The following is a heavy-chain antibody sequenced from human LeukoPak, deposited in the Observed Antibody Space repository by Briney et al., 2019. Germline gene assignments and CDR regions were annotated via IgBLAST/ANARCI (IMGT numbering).Heavy chain of an antibody. J-gene: IGHJ4*02. V-gene: IGHV4-61*09. CDR1: GGSISSGSYY. CDR3: ARVSGSYWCYFDY. Sequence: SQTLSLTCTVSGGSISSGSYYWSWIRQPAGKGLEWIGHIYTSGSTNYNPSLKSRVTISVDTSKNQFSLKLSSVTAADTAVYYCARVSGSYWCYFDYWGQGTLVTVSS. D-gene: IGHD1-26*01. CDR2: IYTSGST.